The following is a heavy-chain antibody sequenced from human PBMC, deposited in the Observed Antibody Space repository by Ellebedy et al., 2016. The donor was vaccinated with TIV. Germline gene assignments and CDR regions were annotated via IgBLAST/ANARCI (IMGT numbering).Heavy chain of an antibody. CDR2: IDYSGST. Sequence: MPSETLSLTCTVSGGSITNYYWTRIRQPPGKGLEWIGYIDYSGSTNYNPSLKSRVTMSVDTSKNQFSLKLNSGTAAETAIYYFARGVRGLDYWGQGTLVIVSS. V-gene: IGHV4-59*01. CDR3: ARGVRGLDY. D-gene: IGHD5/OR15-5a*01. CDR1: GGSITNYY. J-gene: IGHJ4*02.